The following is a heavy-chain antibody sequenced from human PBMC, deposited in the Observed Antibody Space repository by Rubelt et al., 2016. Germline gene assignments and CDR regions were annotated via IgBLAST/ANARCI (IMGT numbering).Heavy chain of an antibody. Sequence: QLQLQESGPGLVKPSETLSLTCTVSGGSISSSSYYWGWIRQPPGKGLEWIGSIYHSGSTYYNPSLKSRVTISVDTSKNQFSLKLSSVTAADTAVYYCARGPSGTTVKGKGYFDYWGQGTLVTVSS. V-gene: IGHV4-39*07. CDR3: ARGPSGTTVKGKGYFDY. D-gene: IGHD4-11*01. CDR1: GGSISSSSYY. CDR2: IYHSGST. J-gene: IGHJ4*02.